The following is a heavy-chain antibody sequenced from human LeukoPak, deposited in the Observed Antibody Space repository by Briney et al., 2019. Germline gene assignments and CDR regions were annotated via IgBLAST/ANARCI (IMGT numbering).Heavy chain of an antibody. V-gene: IGHV3-30*02. CDR1: GFTFSSYG. J-gene: IGHJ1*01. CDR3: AKPSSYYYDSSGYYYGEYSQH. D-gene: IGHD3-22*01. Sequence: GGSLRLSCAASGFTFSSYGMHWVRQAPGKGLEWVAFIRYDGSNKYYADSVKGRFTISRDNSKNTLYLQMNSLRAEDTAVYYCAKPSSYYYDSSGYYYGEYSQHWGQGTLVTVSS. CDR2: IRYDGSNK.